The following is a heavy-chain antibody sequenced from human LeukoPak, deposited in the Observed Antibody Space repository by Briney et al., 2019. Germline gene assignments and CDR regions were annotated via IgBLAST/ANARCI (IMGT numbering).Heavy chain of an antibody. CDR1: GGSISSYY. J-gene: IGHJ5*02. D-gene: IGHD3-22*01. CDR2: IYYNGST. CDR3: ARGVYYDSSGYPNWFDP. V-gene: IGHV4-59*01. Sequence: SETLSLTCTVSGGSISSYYWSWIRQPPGKGLEWIGYIYYNGSTNYNPSLKSRVTISVDTSKNQFSLKLSSVTAADTAVYYCARGVYYDSSGYPNWFDPWGQGTLVTVSS.